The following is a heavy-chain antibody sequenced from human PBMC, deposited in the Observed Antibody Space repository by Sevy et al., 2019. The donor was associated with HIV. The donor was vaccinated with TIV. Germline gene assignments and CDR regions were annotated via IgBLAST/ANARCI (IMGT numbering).Heavy chain of an antibody. CDR1: GFTFSNYN. CDR2: ITSSSDYI. V-gene: IGHV3-21*01. J-gene: IGHJ4*02. CDR3: ASDRRTVNYCASSGYTNYFDY. D-gene: IGHD3-22*01. Sequence: GGSLRLSCAASGFTFSNYNMNWVRQAPGKGLEWVSSITSSSDYIYDADSVKGRFTISRDNAKNSLYLQMNSLRAEDTAVYYCASDRRTVNYCASSGYTNYFDYWGQGTLVTVSS.